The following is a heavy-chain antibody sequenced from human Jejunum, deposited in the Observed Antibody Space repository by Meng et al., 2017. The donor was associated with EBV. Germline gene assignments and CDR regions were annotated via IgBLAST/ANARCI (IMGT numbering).Heavy chain of an antibody. CDR3: AKRMPGTGFDY. CDR1: GYSMSNSNW. D-gene: IGHD1-1*01. CDR2: IYYTGTT. Sequence: QVQLQESGPGLVKPSDPLSPTCAVSGYSMSNSNWWGWIRQPPGKGLEWIGYIYYTGTTYYNPSLKSRVTMSIDTSKNHFSLKLTSVTTMDTAVYYCAKRMPGTGFDYWGQGTLVTVSS. V-gene: IGHV4-28*01. J-gene: IGHJ4*02.